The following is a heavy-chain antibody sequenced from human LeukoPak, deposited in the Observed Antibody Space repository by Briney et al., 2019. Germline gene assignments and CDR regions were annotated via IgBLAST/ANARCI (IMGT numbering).Heavy chain of an antibody. CDR1: GFTFSSYA. CDR2: ISDSGGAT. J-gene: IGHJ4*02. D-gene: IGHD1-1*01. V-gene: IGHV3-23*01. CDR3: AKSPGWKSTIIDY. Sequence: PGGSLRLSCAASGFTFSSYAMTWVRQAPGKGLEWVSVISDSGGATYYADSVKGRFTISRDNSKNTLYLQMNSLRAEDTAVYYCAKSPGWKSTIIDYWGQGTLVTVSS.